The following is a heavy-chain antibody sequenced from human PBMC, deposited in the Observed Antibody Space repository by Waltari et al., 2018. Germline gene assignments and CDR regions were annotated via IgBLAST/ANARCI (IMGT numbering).Heavy chain of an antibody. J-gene: IGHJ4*02. CDR3: ARGGYSYGKIFDY. D-gene: IGHD5-18*01. Sequence: QVQLVQSGAEVKKPGSSVKVSCKASGGTFSSYTISWVRQAPGQGLEWMGRIIPILGIANYAQKFQGRVTITADKSTSTAYMELSSLRSEDTVVYYCARGGYSYGKIFDYWGQGTLVTVSS. CDR1: GGTFSSYT. V-gene: IGHV1-69*02. CDR2: IIPILGIA.